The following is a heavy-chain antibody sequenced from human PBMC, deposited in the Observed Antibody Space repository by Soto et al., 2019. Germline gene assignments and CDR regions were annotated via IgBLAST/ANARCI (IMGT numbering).Heavy chain of an antibody. CDR3: AREAPLLWFGELSRWFDP. Sequence: WETLSLTCTVSGGYISSYDWSWIRQPPGKGLEWIGDIYYSGSPNYHPSLKSRVTISVATSKTQVSPKLSSVTAADTAVYYCAREAPLLWFGELSRWFDPWGQGTLVTVSS. CDR2: IYYSGSP. CDR1: GGYISSYD. V-gene: IGHV4-59*01. D-gene: IGHD3-10*01. J-gene: IGHJ5*02.